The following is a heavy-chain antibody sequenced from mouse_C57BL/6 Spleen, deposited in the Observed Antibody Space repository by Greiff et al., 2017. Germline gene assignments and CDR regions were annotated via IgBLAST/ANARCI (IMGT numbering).Heavy chain of an antibody. Sequence: EVKLMESEGGLVQPGSSMKLSCTASGFTFSDYYMAWVRQVPEKGLEWVANINYDGSSTYYLDSLKSRFIISRDNAKNILYLQMSSLKSEDTATYYCARVAYGSSDFDYWGQGTTLTVSS. J-gene: IGHJ2*01. CDR3: ARVAYGSSDFDY. V-gene: IGHV5-16*01. D-gene: IGHD1-1*01. CDR1: GFTFSDYY. CDR2: INYDGSST.